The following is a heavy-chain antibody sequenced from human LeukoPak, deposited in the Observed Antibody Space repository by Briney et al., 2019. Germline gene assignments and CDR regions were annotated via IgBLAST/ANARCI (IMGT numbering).Heavy chain of an antibody. V-gene: IGHV3-30-3*01. Sequence: PGGSLRLSCAASGFTFSSYAMHWVRQAPGKGLEWVAVISYDGSNKYYADSVKGRFTISRDNSKNTLYLQMNSLRAEDTAVYYCARARIAAAGTGWFDPWGQGTLVTVSS. CDR1: GFTFSSYA. J-gene: IGHJ5*02. CDR3: ARARIAAAGTGWFDP. CDR2: ISYDGSNK. D-gene: IGHD6-13*01.